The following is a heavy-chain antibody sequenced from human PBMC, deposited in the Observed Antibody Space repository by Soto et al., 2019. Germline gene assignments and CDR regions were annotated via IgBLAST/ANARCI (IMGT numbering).Heavy chain of an antibody. CDR3: ARLLPTPEVWYFDL. D-gene: IGHD1-1*01. CDR1: GASISRGDHY. J-gene: IGHJ2*01. Sequence: SETLSLTCYVSGASISRGDHYWSWVRQPPGEGLEWIGHIYYSGSTYYNPSPRSRLIISVDTSKNQFSLRLNSVTAADTAVYYCARLLPTPEVWYFDLWGRGTLVTVSS. V-gene: IGHV4-30-4*01. CDR2: IYYSGST.